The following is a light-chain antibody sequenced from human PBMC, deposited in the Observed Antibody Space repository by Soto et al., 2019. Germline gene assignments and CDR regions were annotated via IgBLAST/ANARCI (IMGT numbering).Light chain of an antibody. J-gene: IGLJ3*02. Sequence: QSALTQPASVSGSPGQSITISCTGTSSDVGSYNLVSWYQQYPGKAPKLMISEVSNRPSGVSNRFSASKSGNTASLTISGLQAEDESDYYCSAYTGTSHPFVFGGGTKLTVL. CDR1: SSDVGSYNL. CDR3: SAYTGTSHPFV. CDR2: EVS. V-gene: IGLV2-14*02.